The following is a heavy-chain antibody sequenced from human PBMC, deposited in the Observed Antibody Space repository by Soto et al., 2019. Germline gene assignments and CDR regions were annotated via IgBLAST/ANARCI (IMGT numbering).Heavy chain of an antibody. V-gene: IGHV3-73*02. CDR1: GFTFSGSA. CDR2: IRSKVNSYAT. J-gene: IGHJ4*02. Sequence: EVQLVESGGGLVQPGGSLKLSCAASGFTFSGSAMHWVRQTSGKGLEWVGRIRSKVNSYATAYAASVKGRFTISRDDSKNTAYLQMNSLKTEETAVYYCTRDSSGWPDWGQGTLVTVSS. CDR3: TRDSSGWPD. D-gene: IGHD6-19*01.